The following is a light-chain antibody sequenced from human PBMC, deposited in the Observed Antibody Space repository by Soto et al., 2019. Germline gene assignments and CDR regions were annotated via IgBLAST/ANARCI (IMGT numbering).Light chain of an antibody. CDR2: EVT. CDR1: NRDVGGYNY. CDR3: TSYSTSSPWV. V-gene: IGLV2-14*01. J-gene: IGLJ3*02. Sequence: QSALTQPASVSGSPGQSITISCTGTNRDVGGYNYVSWYQHHPGKAPKVLIYEVTHRPSGISNRFSGSKSGNTASLTISGLQAEDEADYYCTSYSTSSPWVFGGGTQLTVL.